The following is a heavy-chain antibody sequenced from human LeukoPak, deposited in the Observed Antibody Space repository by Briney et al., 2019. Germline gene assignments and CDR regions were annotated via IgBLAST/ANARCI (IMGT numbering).Heavy chain of an antibody. V-gene: IGHV5-51*01. CDR3: AKSFSAARAVTVNFDY. CDR2: IYPDDSQT. CDR1: GYTFSNYW. D-gene: IGHD3-10*01. J-gene: IGHJ4*02. Sequence: GESLKISCKGSGYTFSNYWIGWVRQMPGKGLEWMGIIYPDDSQTRYSPPFQGQVTISADKSTNTAYLQWSSLKAADSAIYYCAKSFSAARAVTVNFDYWGQGTLVTVSS.